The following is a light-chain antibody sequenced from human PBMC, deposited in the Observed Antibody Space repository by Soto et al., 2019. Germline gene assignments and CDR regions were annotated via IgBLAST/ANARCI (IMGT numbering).Light chain of an antibody. J-gene: IGLJ1*01. CDR1: ELSKQY. Sequence: SYELTQPPSVSVSPRQTARITCSGDELSKQYSFWYQQKPGQAPALVIYKDTERASGIPERFSGSSSGTTVTLTISGVRAEDEATYYCQSSDDTGDYYLFGTGTKVTVL. CDR3: QSSDDTGDYYL. CDR2: KDT. V-gene: IGLV3-25*02.